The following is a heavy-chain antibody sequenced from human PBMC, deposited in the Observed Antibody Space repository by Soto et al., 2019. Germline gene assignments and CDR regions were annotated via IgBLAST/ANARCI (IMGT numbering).Heavy chain of an antibody. CDR3: AKDKSSSGYWYFDL. CDR1: GFTFDDYA. D-gene: IGHD3-22*01. CDR2: ISWNSGSI. J-gene: IGHJ2*01. V-gene: IGHV3-9*01. Sequence: EVPLVESGGGLVQPGRSLRLSCAASGFTFDDYAMHWVRQAPGKGLEWVSGISWNSGSIGYADSVKGRFTISRDNAKSSLYLQMNRLRAEDTALYYCAKDKSSSGYWYFDLWGRGTLVTVSS.